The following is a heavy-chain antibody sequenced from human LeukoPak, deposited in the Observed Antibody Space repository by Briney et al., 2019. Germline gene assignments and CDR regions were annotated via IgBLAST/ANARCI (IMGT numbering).Heavy chain of an antibody. Sequence: GGSLRLSCAASGFTFTTYDTNWVRQAPGKALEWVSYISRNSGFIYYADSVKGRFTISRANAKNSLYLQMNSLRGEDMAVYYCARDDVSTARASGMDVWGKGTTVTVSS. CDR2: ISRNSGFI. CDR3: ARDDVSTARASGMDV. D-gene: IGHD6-6*01. V-gene: IGHV3-21*01. J-gene: IGHJ6*04. CDR1: GFTFTTYD.